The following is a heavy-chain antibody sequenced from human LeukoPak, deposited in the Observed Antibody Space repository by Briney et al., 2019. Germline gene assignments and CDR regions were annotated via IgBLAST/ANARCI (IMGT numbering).Heavy chain of an antibody. CDR2: IYHSGTT. V-gene: IGHV4-30-2*01. D-gene: IGHD4-17*01. CDR3: AALTTVTGSFDY. J-gene: IGHJ4*02. Sequence: SETLSLTCAVSGVAISRGGYAWNWIRQPPGKGLEWIAYIYHSGTTYYNPSLKSRVTISVDKSKNQFSLKLSSVTAADTAVYYCAALTTVTGSFDYWGQGTLVTVSS. CDR1: GVAISRGGYA.